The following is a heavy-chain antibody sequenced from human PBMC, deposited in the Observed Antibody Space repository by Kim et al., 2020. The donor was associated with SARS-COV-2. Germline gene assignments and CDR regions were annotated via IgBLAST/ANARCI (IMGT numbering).Heavy chain of an antibody. CDR3: ARDSPNYYDYVWGSYRPLDY. Sequence: GGSLRLSCAASGFTFSSYGMHWVRQAPGKGLEWVAVIWYDGSNKYYADSVKGRFTISRDNSKNTLYLQMNSLRAEDTAVYYCARDSPNYYDYVWGSYRPLDYWGQGTLVTVSS. D-gene: IGHD3-16*02. CDR1: GFTFSSYG. V-gene: IGHV3-33*01. CDR2: IWYDGSNK. J-gene: IGHJ4*02.